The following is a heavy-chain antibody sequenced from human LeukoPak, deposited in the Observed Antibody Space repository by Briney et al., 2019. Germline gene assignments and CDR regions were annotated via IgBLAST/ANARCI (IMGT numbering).Heavy chain of an antibody. D-gene: IGHD5-18*01. J-gene: IGHJ4*02. CDR3: ARGSGYSYGDFDY. CDR2: IYCSGST. CDR1: GGSISSGDYY. V-gene: IGHV4-30-4*08. Sequence: SETLSLTCTVSGGSISSGDYYWSWIRQPPGKGLEWIGYIYCSGSTYYNPSLKSRVTISVDTSKNQFSLKLSSVTAADTAVYYCARGSGYSYGDFDYWGQGTLVTVSS.